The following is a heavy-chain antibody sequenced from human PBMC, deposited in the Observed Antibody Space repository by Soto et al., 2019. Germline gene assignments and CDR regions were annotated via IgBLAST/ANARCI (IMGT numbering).Heavy chain of an antibody. V-gene: IGHV4-34*01. CDR2: INHSGST. D-gene: IGHD1-26*01. J-gene: IGHJ5*02. CDR1: GGSFSGYY. CDR3: ARSRVGATNWFDP. Sequence: SETLSLTCAVYGGSFSGYYWSWIRQPPGKGLEWIGEINHSGSTNYNPSLKSRVTISVDTSKNQFSLKLSSVTAADTAVYYCARSRVGATNWFDPGGQGTLVTVSS.